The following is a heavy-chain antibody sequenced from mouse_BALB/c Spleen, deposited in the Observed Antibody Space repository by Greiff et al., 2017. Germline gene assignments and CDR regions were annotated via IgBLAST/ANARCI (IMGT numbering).Heavy chain of an antibody. CDR2: IRLKSNNYAT. CDR3: TRWLLRWDYAMDY. V-gene: IGHV6-6*02. D-gene: IGHD2-3*01. J-gene: IGHJ4*01. CDR1: GFTFSNYW. Sequence: EVKVEESGGGLVQPGGSMKLSCVASGFTFSNYWMNWVRQSPEKGLEWVAEIRLKSNNYATHYAESVKGRFTISRDDSKSSVYLQMNNLRAEDTGIYYCTRWLLRWDYAMDYWGQGTSVTVSS.